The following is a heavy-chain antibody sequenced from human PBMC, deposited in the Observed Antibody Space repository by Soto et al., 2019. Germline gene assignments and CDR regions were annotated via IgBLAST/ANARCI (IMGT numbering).Heavy chain of an antibody. J-gene: IGHJ6*02. D-gene: IGHD2-2*01. V-gene: IGHV4-39*01. CDR3: ARLHGYCISTSCYGYYGMDV. CDR1: GGSISSSSYY. Sequence: SETLSLTCTVSGGSISSSSYYWVLIRQPPGKGLEWIGSISYSGSTYYNPSLKSRVTMSVDTSKNQFSLKLSSVTAADTAVYYCARLHGYCISTSCYGYYGMDVWGQGTTVTVSS. CDR2: ISYSGST.